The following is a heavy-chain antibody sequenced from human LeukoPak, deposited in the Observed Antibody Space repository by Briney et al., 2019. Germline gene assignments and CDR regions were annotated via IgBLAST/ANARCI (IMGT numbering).Heavy chain of an antibody. J-gene: IGHJ4*02. CDR1: GFTVSNNY. Sequence: PGGSLRLSCAASGFTVSNNYMTWVLQAPGKGLEWVSLISTGGSPYYTDSVKGRFTISRDNSKNTLFLQMNSLRAEDTAVYYCVRGFRGYSFEYWGQGTLVTVSS. CDR3: VRGFRGYSFEY. V-gene: IGHV3-53*01. CDR2: ISTGGSP.